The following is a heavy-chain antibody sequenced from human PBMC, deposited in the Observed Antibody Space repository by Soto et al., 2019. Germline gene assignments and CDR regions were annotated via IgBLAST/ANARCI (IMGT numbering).Heavy chain of an antibody. J-gene: IGHJ6*02. CDR2: IYHAGSV. Sequence: TSETLSLTCAVSGYSIASGYYSAWIRQSPGKGLEWIGGIYHAGSVYYNPSLNSRVAVSLATSKNHFSLKLTSVTAADTAVYYCARTFDYYGMDVWGQGTTVTVSS. CDR1: GYSIASGYY. V-gene: IGHV4-38-2*01. CDR3: ARTFDYYGMDV.